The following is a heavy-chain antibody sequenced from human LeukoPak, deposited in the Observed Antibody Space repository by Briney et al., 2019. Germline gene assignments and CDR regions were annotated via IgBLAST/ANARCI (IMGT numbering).Heavy chain of an antibody. D-gene: IGHD3-16*02. CDR1: GYTFTGYY. J-gene: IGHJ4*02. Sequence: ASVKVSCKASGYTFTGYYMHWVRQAPGQGLEWMGWINPNSGGTNYAQKFQGGVTMTRDTSISTAYMELSRLRSDDTAVYYCARGGDYVWGSYRHYFDYWGQGTLVTVSS. V-gene: IGHV1-2*02. CDR2: INPNSGGT. CDR3: ARGGDYVWGSYRHYFDY.